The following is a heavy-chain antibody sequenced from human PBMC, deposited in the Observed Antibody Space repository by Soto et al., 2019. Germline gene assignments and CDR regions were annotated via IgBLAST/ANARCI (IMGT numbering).Heavy chain of an antibody. CDR1: GFTFSDYY. D-gene: IGHD6-19*01. Sequence: QVHLMESGGGLVKPGGSLRLSCAGSGFTFSDYYITWIRRAPGKGLEWVSYINTLSSAIYYADSVKGRFTIPRDNAKNSVYLQMNSLRAEDTAVYYCARRLQWQLRPLDSWGRGTLVTVSS. CDR3: ARRLQWQLRPLDS. CDR2: INTLSSAI. V-gene: IGHV3-11*01. J-gene: IGHJ4*02.